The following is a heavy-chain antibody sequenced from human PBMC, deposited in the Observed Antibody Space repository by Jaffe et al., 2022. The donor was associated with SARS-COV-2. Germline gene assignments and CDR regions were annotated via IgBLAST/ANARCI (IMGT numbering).Heavy chain of an antibody. CDR3: TAHPEYCGGDCLLPGY. CDR2: IKSKTDGGTT. V-gene: IGHV3-15*01. J-gene: IGHJ4*02. Sequence: EVQLVESGGGLVKPGGSLRLSCAASGFTFSNAWMSWVRQAPGKGLEWVGRIKSKTDGGTTDYAAPVKGRFTISRDDSKNTLYLQMNSLKTEDTAVYYCTAHPEYCGGDCLLPGYWGQGTLVTVSS. CDR1: GFTFSNAW. D-gene: IGHD2-21*02.